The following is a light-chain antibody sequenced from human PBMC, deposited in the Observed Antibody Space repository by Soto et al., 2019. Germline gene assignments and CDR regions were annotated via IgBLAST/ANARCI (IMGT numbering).Light chain of an antibody. CDR2: LNSDGSH. V-gene: IGLV4-69*01. CDR3: QTWGTGIWV. Sequence: QTVVTQSPSASASLGASVKLTCTLSSGHSSYAIAWHQQQPEKGPRYLMKLNSDGSHSKGDGIPDRFSGSSSGAERYLTLSSLQSEDEADYYCQTWGTGIWVFGGGTKLTVL. CDR1: SGHSSYA. J-gene: IGLJ3*02.